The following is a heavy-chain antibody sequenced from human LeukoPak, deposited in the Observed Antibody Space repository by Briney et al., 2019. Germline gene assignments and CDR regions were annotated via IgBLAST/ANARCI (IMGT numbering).Heavy chain of an antibody. CDR2: MNPDSGNT. Sequence: ASVKVSCKASGYTFTNSDINWVRQAAGQGLEWMGLMNPDSGNTGYARNFQGRVTMTRNTSISTAYMELSSLRSEDTAVYYCARYITMVRGGSWFDPWGQGTLVTVSS. V-gene: IGHV1-8*01. J-gene: IGHJ5*02. D-gene: IGHD3-10*01. CDR1: GYTFTNSD. CDR3: ARYITMVRGGSWFDP.